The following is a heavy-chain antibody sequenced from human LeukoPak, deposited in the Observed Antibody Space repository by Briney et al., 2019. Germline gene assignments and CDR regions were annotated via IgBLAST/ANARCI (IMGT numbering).Heavy chain of an antibody. CDR3: ARGGSSWYVGSSFNFDY. CDR1: GGSISSGGYS. CDR2: IYHSGST. V-gene: IGHV4-30-2*01. Sequence: SETLSLTCAVSGGSISSGGYSWSWIRQPPGKGLEWIGYIYHSGSTYYNPSLKSRVTISVDRSKNQFSLKLSSVTAADTAVYYCARGGSSWYVGSSFNFDYWGQGTLVTVSS. J-gene: IGHJ4*02. D-gene: IGHD6-13*01.